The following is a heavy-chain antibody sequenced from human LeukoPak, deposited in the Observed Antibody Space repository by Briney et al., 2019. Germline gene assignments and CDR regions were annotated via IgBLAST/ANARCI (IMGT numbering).Heavy chain of an antibody. D-gene: IGHD3-9*01. J-gene: IGHJ4*02. V-gene: IGHV4-59*01. Sequence: SETLSLTCTVSGGSTSSYYWSWIRQPPGKGLEWIGYIYYSGSTNYNPSLKSRVTISVDTSKNQFSLKLSSVTAADTAVYYCARGGLRYFDWLLDYWGQGTLVTVSS. CDR1: GGSTSSYY. CDR2: IYYSGST. CDR3: ARGGLRYFDWLLDY.